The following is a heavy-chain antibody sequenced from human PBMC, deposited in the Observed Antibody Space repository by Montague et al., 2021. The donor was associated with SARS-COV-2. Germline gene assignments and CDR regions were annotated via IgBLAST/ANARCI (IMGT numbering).Heavy chain of an antibody. J-gene: IGHJ6*02. Sequence: SLRLSCPASGFSFSFYAMSWVRQAPGKGLEWVSGIRGSGGSTYYADSVKGRFTISRDNSKNTLYLQMNSLRAEDTAVYYCARQLIVFVPAAPGSPTHETYDYAMDVWGQGTTVTVSS. CDR2: IRGSGGST. CDR1: GFSFSFYA. D-gene: IGHD2-2*01. V-gene: IGHV3-23*01. CDR3: ARQLIVFVPAAPGSPTHETYDYAMDV.